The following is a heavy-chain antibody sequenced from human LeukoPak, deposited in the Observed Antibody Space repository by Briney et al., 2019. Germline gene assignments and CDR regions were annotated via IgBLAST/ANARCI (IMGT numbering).Heavy chain of an antibody. CDR1: GGAISSYY. CDR2: IYYSGST. CDR3: ARQGAYSYGPDY. J-gene: IGHJ4*02. V-gene: IGHV4-59*08. Sequence: SETLSLTCTVSGGAISSYYWSWIRQPPGGGLEWIGNIYYSGSTNYNPSLKRRVPLSVDTSKNQFSLRLSSVTAADTAVYYCARQGAYSYGPDYWGQGTLVTVSS. D-gene: IGHD5-18*01.